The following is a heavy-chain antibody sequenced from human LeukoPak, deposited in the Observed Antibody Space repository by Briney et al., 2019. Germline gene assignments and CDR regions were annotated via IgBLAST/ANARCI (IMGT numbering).Heavy chain of an antibody. D-gene: IGHD3-22*01. CDR2: ISAYNGNT. J-gene: IGHJ4*02. CDR3: ARGPSMIVVVIKVPFGPEFDY. Sequence: ASVKVSCKASGYTFTSYDISWVRQAPGQGLEWMGWISAYNGNTNYAQKLQGRVTMTTDTSTSTAYMELRSLRFDDTAVYYCARGPSMIVVVIKVPFGPEFDYWGQGTLVTVSS. V-gene: IGHV1-18*01. CDR1: GYTFTSYD.